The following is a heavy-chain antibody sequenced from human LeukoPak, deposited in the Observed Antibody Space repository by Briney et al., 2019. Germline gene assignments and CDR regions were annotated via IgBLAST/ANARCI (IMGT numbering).Heavy chain of an antibody. CDR1: GFTFSSYE. Sequence: GGSLRLSCAASGFTFSSYEMNWVRQAPGKGLEWVSYISSSGSTIYYADSVKGRFTISRDNAKNSLYLQMNSLGAEDTAVYYCAELGMIGGVWGKGTTVTISS. V-gene: IGHV3-48*03. CDR2: ISSSGSTI. J-gene: IGHJ6*04. D-gene: IGHD3-10*02. CDR3: AELGMIGGV.